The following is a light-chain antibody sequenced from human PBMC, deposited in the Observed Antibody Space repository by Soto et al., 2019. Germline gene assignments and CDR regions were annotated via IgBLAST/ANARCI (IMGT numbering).Light chain of an antibody. CDR1: QGISSY. CDR3: QQLNSYLP. J-gene: IGKJ5*01. Sequence: IQVTQSPSSLSASVGDRVTITCRASQGISSYLAWYQQKPGKAPKLLIYAASTLQSGVPSRFSGSGSGTDFTLTISSLQPEDFATYYCQQLNSYLPFGQGTRLENK. CDR2: AAS. V-gene: IGKV1-9*01.